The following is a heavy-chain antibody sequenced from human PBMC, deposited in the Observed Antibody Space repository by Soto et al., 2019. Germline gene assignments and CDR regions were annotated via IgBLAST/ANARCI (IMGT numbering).Heavy chain of an antibody. CDR2: IVPIFGTR. CDR1: GGTFSRYS. CDR3: ARPYEGGYSSNHHYYYALDV. D-gene: IGHD3-22*01. V-gene: IGHV1-69*01. Sequence: QVQLVQSGAEVKKPRSSLKVSCKISGGTFSRYSISWVRQAPGQGLEWMGGIVPIFGTRNYAQKFQNRVTITTDESATTAHVELSNLRSEDTAVYYCARPYEGGYSSNHHYYYALDVWGQGTAVTVSS. J-gene: IGHJ6*02.